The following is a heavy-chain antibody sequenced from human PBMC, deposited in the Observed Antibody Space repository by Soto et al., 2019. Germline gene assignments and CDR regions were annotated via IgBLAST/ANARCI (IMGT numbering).Heavy chain of an antibody. V-gene: IGHV1-18*01. CDR2: VSPKSGNT. Sequence: QVQLVQSGGEVKRPGASVKVSCKTSGYTFSNYGITWVRQAPGQPLEWLGWVSPKSGNTDYARKVQSRVTMTTDTSTRTAYMELRGLRSDDTAVYYCARGRTVSSIGPLLVWGQGTLVSVSS. CDR1: GYTFSNYG. CDR3: ARGRTVSSIGPLLV. J-gene: IGHJ1*01. D-gene: IGHD1-1*01.